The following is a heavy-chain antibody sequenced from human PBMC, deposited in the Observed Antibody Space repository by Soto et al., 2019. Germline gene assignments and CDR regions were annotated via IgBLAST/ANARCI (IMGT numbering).Heavy chain of an antibody. CDR3: ARDARYSSSC. CDR2: IYHRGST. V-gene: IGHV4-4*02. D-gene: IGHD6-13*01. Sequence: QVQLQESGPGLVKPSGTLSLTCAVSGGSIISSNWWSLVRQPPGKGLEWIGEIYHRGSTNYNPSLQSRVTISVYKSKNQFSLKLSSVTAADTAVYYCARDARYSSSCRGQGTLVTVTS. J-gene: IGHJ4*02. CDR1: GGSIISSNW.